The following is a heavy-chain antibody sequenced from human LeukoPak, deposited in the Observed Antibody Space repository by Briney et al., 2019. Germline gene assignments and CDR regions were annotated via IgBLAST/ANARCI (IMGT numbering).Heavy chain of an antibody. CDR1: GGSISSYY. CDR3: ARLTGDRIYRYFDL. J-gene: IGHJ2*01. D-gene: IGHD7-27*01. CDR2: IYYSGST. Sequence: SETLSLTCTVSGGSISSYYWSWIRQPPGKGLEWIGYIYYSGSTNYNPSLKSRVTISVDTSKNQFSLKLSSVTAADTAVYYCARLTGDRIYRYFDLWGRGTLVTVSS. V-gene: IGHV4-59*01.